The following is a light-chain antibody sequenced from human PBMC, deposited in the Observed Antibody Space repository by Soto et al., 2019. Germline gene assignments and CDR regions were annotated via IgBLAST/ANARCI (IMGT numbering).Light chain of an antibody. CDR1: SSDVGGYNY. CDR3: SSYAGSNPLGVV. CDR2: EVS. J-gene: IGLJ2*01. Sequence: QSALTQPPSASGSPGQSVTISCTGTSSDVGGYNYVSWYQQHPGNAPKLMIYEVSKRPSGVPDRFSGSKSGNTASLTVSGLQAEDEADYYCSSYAGSNPLGVVFGGGTKRTVL. V-gene: IGLV2-8*01.